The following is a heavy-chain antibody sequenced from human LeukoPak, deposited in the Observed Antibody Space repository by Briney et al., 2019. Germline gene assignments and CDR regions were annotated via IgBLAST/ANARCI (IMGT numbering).Heavy chain of an antibody. V-gene: IGHV4-34*01. CDR1: GGSFSGYD. CDR2: INHSGSN. Sequence: PSETLSLTCAVYGGSFSGYDWSWIRQPPAKGLEWIGEINHSGSNNYNPSLKSRVTISVDTSKTQFSLNLSSLTAADTAVYYCARRCSDGSCYSNDAFDIWGQGTMVSVSS. D-gene: IGHD2-15*01. CDR3: ARRCSDGSCYSNDAFDI. J-gene: IGHJ3*02.